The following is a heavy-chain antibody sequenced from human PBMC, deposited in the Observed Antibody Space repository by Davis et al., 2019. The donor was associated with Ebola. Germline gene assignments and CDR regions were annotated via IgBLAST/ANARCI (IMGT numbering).Heavy chain of an antibody. CDR2: VSRDGSQK. CDR3: ARDAVADLYYYGMDV. D-gene: IGHD6-19*01. J-gene: IGHJ6*02. CDR1: GFTFSGYG. V-gene: IGHV3-30*03. Sequence: GESLKISCAASGFTFSGYGMHWVRQAPGKGLEWVGVVSRDGSQKYSSDSVKGRFTISRDNAKNSLYLQMNSLRAEDTAVYYCARDAVADLYYYGMDVWGQGTTVTVSS.